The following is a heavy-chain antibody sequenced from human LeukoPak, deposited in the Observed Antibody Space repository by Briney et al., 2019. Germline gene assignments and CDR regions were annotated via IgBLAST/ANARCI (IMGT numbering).Heavy chain of an antibody. D-gene: IGHD1-1*01. J-gene: IGHJ5*02. CDR1: GYTFTSYY. V-gene: IGHV1-46*01. CDR2: TNPIGGST. CDR3: GSRNEKNWFDP. Sequence: AAVTVTFKSSGYTFTSYYMHWVRQPPAQGLEWMGITNPIGGSTSNAHEFQVRVTITRHTSTSTVYMELSGQRSEETAVYDCGSRNEKNWFDPWGQGRLVIVSS.